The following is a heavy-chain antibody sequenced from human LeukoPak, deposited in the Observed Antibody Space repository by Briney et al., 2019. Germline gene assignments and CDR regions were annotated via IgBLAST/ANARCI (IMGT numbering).Heavy chain of an antibody. CDR2: IYHSGST. V-gene: IGHV4-38-2*02. Sequence: SETLSLTCTVSGYSISSGYYWGWIRQPPGKGLEWIGSIYHSGSTYYNPSLKSRVTISVDTSKNQFSLKLSSVTAADTAVYYCARDYYDILTGYNYYFDYWGQRTLVTVSS. J-gene: IGHJ4*02. D-gene: IGHD3-9*01. CDR3: ARDYYDILTGYNYYFDY. CDR1: GYSISSGYY.